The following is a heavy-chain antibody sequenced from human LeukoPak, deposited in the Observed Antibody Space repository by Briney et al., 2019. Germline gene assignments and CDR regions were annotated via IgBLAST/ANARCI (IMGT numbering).Heavy chain of an antibody. CDR1: GYTFTSYG. J-gene: IGHJ3*02. Sequence: GASVKVSCKASGYTFTSYGISWVRQAPGQGLEWMGWISAYNGNTNYAQKLQGRVTMTTDTSTSTAYMELRSLRSDDTAVYYCARVGGAELWFGELFAFDILGQGTMVTVSS. D-gene: IGHD3-10*01. CDR2: ISAYNGNT. CDR3: ARVGGAELWFGELFAFDI. V-gene: IGHV1-18*01.